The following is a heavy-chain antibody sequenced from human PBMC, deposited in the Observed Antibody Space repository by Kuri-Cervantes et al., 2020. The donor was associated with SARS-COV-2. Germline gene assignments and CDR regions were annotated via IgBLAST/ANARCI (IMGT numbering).Heavy chain of an antibody. CDR3: GRVSWLQLWHRYSDS. Sequence: SQTLSLTCAVYGGSFSGYYWSWIRQPPGKGLEWIGEINYSGSTNYNPSLKSRVTISVDTSKNQVSPRLASATAADTAVYYCGRVSWLQLWHRYSDSWGQGALVTVSS. CDR1: GGSFSGYY. D-gene: IGHD5-24*01. V-gene: IGHV4-34*01. CDR2: INYSGST. J-gene: IGHJ4*02.